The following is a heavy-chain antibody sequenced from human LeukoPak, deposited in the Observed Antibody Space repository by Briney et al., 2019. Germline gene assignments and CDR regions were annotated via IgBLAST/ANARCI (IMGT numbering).Heavy chain of an antibody. Sequence: SETLSLTCTVSGGSISSSSYYWGWIRQPPGKGLEWIGSIYYSGGTYNNPSLKSRVTISVDTSKNQFSLKLSSVTAADTAVYYCARPGYSGSYFDAFDIWGQGTMVNVSS. CDR2: IYYSGGT. J-gene: IGHJ3*02. V-gene: IGHV4-39*01. CDR1: GGSISSSSYY. CDR3: ARPGYSGSYFDAFDI. D-gene: IGHD1-26*01.